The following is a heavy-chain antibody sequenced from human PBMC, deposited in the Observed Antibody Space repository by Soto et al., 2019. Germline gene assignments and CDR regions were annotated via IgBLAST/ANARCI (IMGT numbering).Heavy chain of an antibody. CDR2: IYYSGST. D-gene: IGHD2-15*01. CDR3: ARHKKEAAYCCGGSCHPPFGMDV. Sequence: SETLSLTCTVSGGSISSSSYYWGWIRQPPGKGLEWIGSIYYSGSTYYNPSLKSRVTISVDTSKNQFSLKLSSVTAADTAVYYSARHKKEAAYCCGGSCHPPFGMDVWGQETT. CDR1: GGSISSSSYY. J-gene: IGHJ6*02. V-gene: IGHV4-39*01.